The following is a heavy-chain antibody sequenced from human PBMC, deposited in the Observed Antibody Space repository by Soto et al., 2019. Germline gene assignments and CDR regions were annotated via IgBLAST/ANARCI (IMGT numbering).Heavy chain of an antibody. D-gene: IGHD3-10*01. V-gene: IGHV1-18*01. J-gene: IGHJ5*02. CDR1: GYTFTSYG. Sequence: ASVKVSCKASGYTFTSYGISWVRQAPGQGLEWMGWISAYNGNKNYAQKLQGRVTMTTDTSTSTAYMELRSLRSDETAVYYCARTSVTMVRGVIIRVDWFDPWGQGTLVTVSS. CDR2: ISAYNGNK. CDR3: ARTSVTMVRGVIIRVDWFDP.